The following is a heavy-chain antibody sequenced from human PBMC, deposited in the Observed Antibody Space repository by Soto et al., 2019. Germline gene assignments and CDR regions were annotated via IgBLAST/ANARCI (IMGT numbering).Heavy chain of an antibody. CDR3: ARDSRGWQVDAFDI. CDR1: GGSISSGDYY. V-gene: IGHV4-61*08. J-gene: IGHJ3*02. D-gene: IGHD6-19*01. CDR2: IYYSGST. Sequence: SETLSLTCTVSGGSISSGDYYWSWIRQPPGKGLEWIGYIYYSGSTNYNPSLKSRVTISVDTSKNQFSLKLSSVTAADTAVYYCARDSRGWQVDAFDIWGQGTMVTVSS.